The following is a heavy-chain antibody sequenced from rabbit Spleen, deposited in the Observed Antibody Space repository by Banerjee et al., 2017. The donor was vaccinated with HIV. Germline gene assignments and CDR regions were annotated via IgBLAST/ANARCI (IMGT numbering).Heavy chain of an antibody. CDR2: IAVGSSGVT. CDR1: GFSFSNKAV. J-gene: IGHJ4*01. D-gene: IGHD6-1*01. Sequence: QEHLEESGGGLVKPEGSLKLSCTASGFSFSNKAVMCWVRQAPGKGLEWIACIAVGSSGVTWYANWAKGRFTISATSSTTVTLQMTSLTAADTATYFCARGMVAYGYLLDLWGPGTIVTVS. CDR3: ARGMVAYGYLLDL. V-gene: IGHV1S45*01.